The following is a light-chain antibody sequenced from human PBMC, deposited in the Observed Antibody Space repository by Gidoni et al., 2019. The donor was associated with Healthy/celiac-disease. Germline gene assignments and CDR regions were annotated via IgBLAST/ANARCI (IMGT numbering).Light chain of an antibody. CDR3: QQYNSYLYT. J-gene: IGKJ2*01. CDR2: KAS. Sequence: DIQMPQPPSTLSASVGDRVTITCRASQSISSWLAWYQQKPGKAPKLLIYKASSLESGVPSRFSGSGSGTEFTLTISSLQPDDFATYYCQQYNSYLYTFGQGTKLEIK. CDR1: QSISSW. V-gene: IGKV1-5*03.